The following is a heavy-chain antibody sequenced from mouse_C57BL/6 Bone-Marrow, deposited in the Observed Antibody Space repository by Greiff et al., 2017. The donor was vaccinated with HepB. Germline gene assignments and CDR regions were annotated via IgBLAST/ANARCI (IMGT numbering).Heavy chain of an antibody. CDR1: GYTFTSYW. Sequence: QVQLQQPGAELVMPGASVKLSCKASGYTFTSYWMHWVKQRPGQGLEWIGEIDPSDSYTNYNQKFKGKSTLTVDKSSSTAYMQLSSLTSEDSAVYYCARGGITTVVATNWGQGTLVTVSA. CDR2: IDPSDSYT. V-gene: IGHV1-69*01. CDR3: ARGGITTVVATN. J-gene: IGHJ3*01. D-gene: IGHD1-1*01.